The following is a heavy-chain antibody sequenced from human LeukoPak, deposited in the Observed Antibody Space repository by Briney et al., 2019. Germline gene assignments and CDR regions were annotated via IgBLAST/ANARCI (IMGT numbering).Heavy chain of an antibody. CDR2: ISGSGGRT. V-gene: IGHV3-23*01. CDR1: GFTFSSYA. J-gene: IGHJ4*02. Sequence: PGGSLRLSCAASGFTFSSYAMNWVRQAPGKGLEWVSSISGSGGRTYYADSVKGRFTISRDNSKNTLYLQMNSLRAEDTAVYYCAKRGGCSGGSCHAYYFDYWGQGTLVTVSS. D-gene: IGHD2-15*01. CDR3: AKRGGCSGGSCHAYYFDY.